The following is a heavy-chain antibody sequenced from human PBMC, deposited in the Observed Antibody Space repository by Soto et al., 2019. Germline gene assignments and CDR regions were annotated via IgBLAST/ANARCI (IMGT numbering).Heavy chain of an antibody. CDR1: GGSMSSYY. Sequence: SETLSLTCTVSGGSMSSYYWTWIRQPPGRGLEWIGYIHYSGSTKYNPALKSRVAISLDTSNDQFSLKLSSVTAADTAVYYCARDRFSSGWLDYWGQGMLVTVSS. D-gene: IGHD6-19*01. CDR2: IHYSGST. V-gene: IGHV4-59*01. CDR3: ARDRFSSGWLDY. J-gene: IGHJ4*02.